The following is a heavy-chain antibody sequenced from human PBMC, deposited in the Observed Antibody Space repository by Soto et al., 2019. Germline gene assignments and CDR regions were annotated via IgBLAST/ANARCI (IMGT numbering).Heavy chain of an antibody. CDR2: IWYDGSDT. D-gene: IGHD7-27*01. Sequence: QVQLVESGGGVVQPGRSLRLSCAASGFSFRNYGMHWVRQAPGKGLEWVAVIWYDGSDTYYADSVKGRFTISRDNSKNTLSLQMNSLRDEDTAMYYCVKDWGREYLDYWGQGTLVTVSS. V-gene: IGHV3-33*06. CDR3: VKDWGREYLDY. CDR1: GFSFRNYG. J-gene: IGHJ4*02.